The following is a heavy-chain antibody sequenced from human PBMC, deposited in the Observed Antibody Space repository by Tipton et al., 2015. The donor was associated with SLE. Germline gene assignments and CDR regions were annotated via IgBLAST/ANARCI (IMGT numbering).Heavy chain of an antibody. V-gene: IGHV3-33*06. J-gene: IGHJ2*01. Sequence: SLRLSCAASGFSLGFTFSNYGMHWVRQVPGKGPEWMAVIWYDGSNKDYADSVKGRFTISRDNSKNTLYLQMNSLRVEDTAVYYCAKDQRYYDSSSPYFDLWGRGTLASVSS. CDR2: IWYDGSNK. CDR1: GFSLGFTFSNYG. CDR3: AKDQRYYDSSSPYFDL. D-gene: IGHD3-22*01.